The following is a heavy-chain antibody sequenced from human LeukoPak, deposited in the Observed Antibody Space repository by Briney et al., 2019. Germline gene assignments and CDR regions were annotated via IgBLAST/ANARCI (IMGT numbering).Heavy chain of an antibody. CDR1: GFIFSSYS. V-gene: IGHV3-23*01. D-gene: IGHD3-22*01. J-gene: IGHJ4*02. CDR2: ITGSGGNT. CDR3: ARDSSGPAF. Sequence: GGSLRLSCAASGFIFSSYSMSWVRQARGKGLEWVSVITGSGGNTYYADSVKGRFTISKDNSKNTVYLQMSSLRVDDTAVYYCARDSSGPAFWGQGTLVTVSS.